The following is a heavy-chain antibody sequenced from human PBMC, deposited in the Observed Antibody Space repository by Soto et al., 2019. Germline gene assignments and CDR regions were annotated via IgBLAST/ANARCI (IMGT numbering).Heavy chain of an antibody. V-gene: IGHV1-69*12. CDR1: GGTFSSYA. J-gene: IGHJ5*02. CDR3: ARDKGYYYDSTHPSFDP. CDR2: IIPIFGTA. Sequence: QVQLVQSGAEVKKPGSSVKVSCKASGGTFSSYAISWVRQAPGQGLEWMGGIIPIFGTANYAQKFQGRVTITAXXSXSXXYMELSSLRSEDTAVYYCARDKGYYYDSTHPSFDPWGQGTLVTVSS. D-gene: IGHD3-22*01.